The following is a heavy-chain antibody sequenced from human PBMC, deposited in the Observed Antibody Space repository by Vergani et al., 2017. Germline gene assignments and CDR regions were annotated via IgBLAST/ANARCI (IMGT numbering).Heavy chain of an antibody. CDR1: GYTFTSYG. CDR2: ISAYNGNT. Sequence: QVQLVQSGAEVKKPGASVKVSCKASGYTFTSYGISWVRQAPGQGLEWMGWISAYNGNTNYAQKLQGRVTMTTDTSTSTAYMELRSLRSDDTAVYYCARSIRGHSSPQGGAGWFDPWGQGTLVTVSS. V-gene: IGHV1-18*04. J-gene: IGHJ5*02. D-gene: IGHD6-13*01. CDR3: ARSIRGHSSPQGGAGWFDP.